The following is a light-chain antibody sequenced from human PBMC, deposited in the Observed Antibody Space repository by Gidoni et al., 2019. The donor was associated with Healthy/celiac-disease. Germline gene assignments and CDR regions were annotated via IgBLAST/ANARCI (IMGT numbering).Light chain of an antibody. J-gene: IGKJ3*01. CDR3: QQGYSTPLT. Sequence: DIQMTQSPSSLSASVGDRVTITCRASQSISSYLNWYQQKPGKAPKLLIYAASSLQSGVPSRFSGSGSVTDFTLTISSLQPEDFATYYCQQGYSTPLTFGPGTKVDIK. CDR1: QSISSY. CDR2: AAS. V-gene: IGKV1-39*01.